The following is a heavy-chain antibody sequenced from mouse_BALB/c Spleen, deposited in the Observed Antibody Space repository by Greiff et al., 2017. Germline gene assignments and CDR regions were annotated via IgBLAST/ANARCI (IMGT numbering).Heavy chain of an antibody. Sequence: DVKLQESGAELVRSGASVKLSCTASGFNIKDYYMHWVKQRPEQGLEWIGWIDPENGDTEYAPKFQGKATMTADTSSNTAYLQLSSLTSEDTAVYYCNAGGFDYWGQGTTLTVSS. CDR3: NAGGFDY. CDR2: IDPENGDT. J-gene: IGHJ2*01. V-gene: IGHV14-4*02. CDR1: GFNIKDYY.